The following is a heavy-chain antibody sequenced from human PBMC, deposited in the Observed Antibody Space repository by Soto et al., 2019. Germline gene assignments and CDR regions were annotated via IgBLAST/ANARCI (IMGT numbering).Heavy chain of an antibody. CDR3: ARVIAAAGTSYYYGMDV. D-gene: IGHD6-13*01. Sequence: QVQLVQSGAEVKKPGSSVKVSCKASGGTFSSYAISWVRQAPGQGLEWMGGIIPIFGTANYAQKFQGRVTITADESTSTAYRELSSLRSEDTAVYYGARVIAAAGTSYYYGMDVWGQGTTVTVSS. V-gene: IGHV1-69*01. CDR1: GGTFSSYA. J-gene: IGHJ6*02. CDR2: IIPIFGTA.